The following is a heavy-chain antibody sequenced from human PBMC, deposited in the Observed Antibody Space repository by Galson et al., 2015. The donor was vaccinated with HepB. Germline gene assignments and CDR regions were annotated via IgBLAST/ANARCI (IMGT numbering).Heavy chain of an antibody. J-gene: IGHJ6*02. V-gene: IGHV3-48*01. D-gene: IGHD6-13*01. CDR3: ARVFVTAAGIYYYFAMDV. CDR1: GFTFSSYS. CDR2: IASGSSPI. Sequence: SLRLSCAASGFTFSSYSMNWVRQAPGKGLEWVSYIASGSSPIYYADSVKGRFTISRDNAKNSLYLQMSSLRAEDTAVYYCARVFVTAAGIYYYFAMDVWGQGTTVTVSS.